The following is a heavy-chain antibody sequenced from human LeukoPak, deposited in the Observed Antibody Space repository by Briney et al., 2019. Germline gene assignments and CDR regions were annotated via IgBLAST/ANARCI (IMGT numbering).Heavy chain of an antibody. CDR1: GGSISGGGYY. Sequence: PSETLSLTCTVSGGSISGGGYYWTWIRQHPGKGLEWIGYIYYSGSTYYNPSLKSRLTISVDTSENQFSLKLSSVTAADTAVYYCARDEAAFDIWGQGTMVTVSS. CDR2: IYYSGST. CDR3: ARDEAAFDI. V-gene: IGHV4-31*03. J-gene: IGHJ3*02.